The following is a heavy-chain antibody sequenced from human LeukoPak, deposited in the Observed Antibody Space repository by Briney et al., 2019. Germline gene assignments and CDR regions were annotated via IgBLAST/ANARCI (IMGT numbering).Heavy chain of an antibody. J-gene: IGHJ3*02. CDR1: GYTFTGYY. D-gene: IGHD5-18*01. CDR2: INPNSGGT. Sequence: ASVKVSCKASGYTFTGYYMHWVRQAPGQGLEWMGWINPNSGGTNYAQKFQGRVTMTRDTSISTAYMELSRLRSDDTAVYYCARDGGTAMLSDAFDIWGQGTMVTVSS. CDR3: ARDGGTAMLSDAFDI. V-gene: IGHV1-2*02.